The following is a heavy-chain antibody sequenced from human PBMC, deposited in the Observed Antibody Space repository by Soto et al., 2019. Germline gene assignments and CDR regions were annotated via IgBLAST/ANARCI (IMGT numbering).Heavy chain of an antibody. J-gene: IGHJ4*02. CDR2: ISWNSGSI. Sequence: GGSLRLSCAASGFTFDDYAMHWVRQAPGKGLERVSGISWNSGSIGYADSVKGRFTISRDNAKNSLYLQMNSLRAEDTALYYCAKDIGMGGSGWYFFDYWGQGTLVTVSS. CDR3: AKDIGMGGSGWYFFDY. V-gene: IGHV3-9*01. D-gene: IGHD6-19*01. CDR1: GFTFDDYA.